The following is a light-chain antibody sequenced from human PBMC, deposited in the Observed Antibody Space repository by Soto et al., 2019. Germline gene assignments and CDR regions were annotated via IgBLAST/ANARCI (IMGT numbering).Light chain of an antibody. J-gene: IGKJ4*01. CDR3: DQYYGTLPLT. Sequence: DIVLTQSPHSLAVSLGERATINCKSSQSVFDSANNKNHLAWYLQRPGQPPELLIYWASTREFGVPDRFTGIWCGTDFTITINGLQAEDVAVYYGDQYYGTLPLTSGGGTMLEI. CDR2: WAS. CDR1: QSVFDSANNKNH. V-gene: IGKV4-1*01.